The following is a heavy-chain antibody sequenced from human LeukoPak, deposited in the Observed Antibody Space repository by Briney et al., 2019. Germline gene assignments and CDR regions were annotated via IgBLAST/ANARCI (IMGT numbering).Heavy chain of an antibody. Sequence: PSETLSLTCTVSGGSISSTSYYWGRVRQPPGKGLEWIGSIYYSGNTYYNPSLKSRVTISVDTSKNQFSLKVSSVTAADTAVYSCARQSSGRSYGSGSSPLYYFDYWGQGILVTVSS. CDR2: IYYSGNT. CDR3: ARQSSGRSYGSGSSPLYYFDY. J-gene: IGHJ4*02. CDR1: GGSISSTSYY. V-gene: IGHV4-39*01. D-gene: IGHD3-10*01.